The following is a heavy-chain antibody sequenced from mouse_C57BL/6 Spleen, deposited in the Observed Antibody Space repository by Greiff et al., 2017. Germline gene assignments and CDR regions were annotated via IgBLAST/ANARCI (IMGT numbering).Heavy chain of an antibody. J-gene: IGHJ2*01. CDR2: INPSSGYT. Sequence: VKLQESGAELAKPGASVKLSCKASGYTFTSYWMHWVKQRPGQGLEWIGYINPSSGYTKYNQKFKDKATLTADKSSSTAYMQLSSLTYEDSAVYYCASRYDGYLYYFDYWGQGTTLTVSS. V-gene: IGHV1-7*01. CDR3: ASRYDGYLYYFDY. CDR1: GYTFTSYW. D-gene: IGHD2-3*01.